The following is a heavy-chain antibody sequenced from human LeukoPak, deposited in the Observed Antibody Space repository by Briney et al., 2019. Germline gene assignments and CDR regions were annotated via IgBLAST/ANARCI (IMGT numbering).Heavy chain of an antibody. CDR3: ASSLVDTAMARTDY. V-gene: IGHV3-21*01. CDR1: GFTFSSYS. D-gene: IGHD5-18*01. CDR2: ISSSSSYI. J-gene: IGHJ4*02. Sequence: GGSLRLSCAASGFTFSSYSMNWVRQAPGKGLEWVSSISSSSSYIYYADSVKGRFTISRDNAKNSLYLQMNSLRAGDTAVYYCASSLVDTAMARTDYWGQGTLVTVSS.